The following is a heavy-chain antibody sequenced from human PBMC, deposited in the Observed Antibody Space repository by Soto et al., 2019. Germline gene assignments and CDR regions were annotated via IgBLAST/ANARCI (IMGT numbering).Heavy chain of an antibody. V-gene: IGHV4-34*01. J-gene: IGHJ4*02. CDR3: ARATGPGLMGY. D-gene: IGHD3-16*01. CDR1: GGSFSGYY. CDR2: INHSGST. Sequence: PSETLSLTCAVYGGSFSGYYWSWSRQPPGKGLEWIGEINHSGSTNYNPSLKSRVTISVDTSKNQFSLKLSSVTAADTAVYYCARATGPGLMGYWGQGTLVTVSS.